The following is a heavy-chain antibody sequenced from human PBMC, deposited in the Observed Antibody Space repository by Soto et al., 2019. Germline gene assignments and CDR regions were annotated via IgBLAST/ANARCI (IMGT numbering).Heavy chain of an antibody. V-gene: IGHV3-48*02. Sequence: EVQLVESGGGLVQPGGSLRLSCAASGFTFSSYSMNWVRQAPGKGLEWVSYISSSSSTIYYADSVKGRFTISRDNDQNSLDSQMNSLGDEDTAVYYLAGVYGRRGYSLDYWGQGTPVNVSS. CDR1: GFTFSSYS. D-gene: IGHD1-26*01. J-gene: IGHJ4*01. CDR3: AGVYGRRGYSLDY. CDR2: ISSSSSTI.